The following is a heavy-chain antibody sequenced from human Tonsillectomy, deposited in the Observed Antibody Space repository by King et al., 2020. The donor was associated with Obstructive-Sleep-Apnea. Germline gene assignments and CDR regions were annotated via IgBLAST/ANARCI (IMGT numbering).Heavy chain of an antibody. D-gene: IGHD3-9*01. V-gene: IGHV3-48*01. CDR1: GFAFGEYS. Sequence: VQLVESGGGWVQPGGSLRLSCVGSGFAFGEYSMNWVRQAPGKGLEWISYIKSHNGTTLYADSVKGRFTISRDNAKNSLYLQMDGLTAEDSAVYFCARDRDWSFDYWGQGILVTVSS. J-gene: IGHJ4*02. CDR2: IKSHNGTT. CDR3: ARDRDWSFDY.